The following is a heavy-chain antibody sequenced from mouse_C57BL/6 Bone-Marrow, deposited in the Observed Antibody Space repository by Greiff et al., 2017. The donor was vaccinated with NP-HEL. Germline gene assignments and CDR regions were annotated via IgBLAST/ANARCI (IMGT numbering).Heavy chain of an antibody. J-gene: IGHJ1*03. V-gene: IGHV1-82*01. CDR3: ARERLRRWYLDV. CDR2: IYPGDGDT. D-gene: IGHD2-4*01. CDR1: GYAFSSSW. Sequence: QVQLQQSGPELVKPGASVKISCKASGYAFSSSWMNWVKQRPGKGLEWIGRIYPGDGDTNYNGKFKGKATLTADKSSSTAYMQLSSLTSEDSAVYFCARERLRRWYLDVWGTGTTVTVSS.